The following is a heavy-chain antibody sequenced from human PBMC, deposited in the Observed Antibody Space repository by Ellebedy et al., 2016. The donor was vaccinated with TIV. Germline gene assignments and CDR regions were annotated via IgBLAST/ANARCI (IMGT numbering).Heavy chain of an antibody. J-gene: IGHJ4*02. Sequence: PGGSLRLSCAASGVTVINNYMTRVRQAPGKGLEWVSVMYSDGSTYYADSFKGRFTVSRDGSKNTLYLQMNSLRAEDTAVYYCARDPPADSTSTRGWGQGTLVTVSS. V-gene: IGHV3-66*01. CDR1: GVTVINNY. CDR2: MYSDGST. D-gene: IGHD6-6*01. CDR3: ARDPPADSTSTRG.